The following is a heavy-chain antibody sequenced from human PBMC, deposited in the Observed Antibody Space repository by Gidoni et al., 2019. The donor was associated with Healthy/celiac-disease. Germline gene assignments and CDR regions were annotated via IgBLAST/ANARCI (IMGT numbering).Heavy chain of an antibody. CDR1: GYTFRSYS. CDR3: AREIYCSSTSCQDY. CDR2: ISSSSSYI. J-gene: IGHJ4*02. D-gene: IGHD2-2*01. Sequence: DVPLVESGGGVVTCGVPVSLPCAPSGYTFRSYSMNWVRQAPGKGLVWVSSISSSSSYIYYADSVKGRFTISRDNAKNSLYLQMNSLRAEDTAVYYCAREIYCSSTSCQDYWGQGTLVTVSS. V-gene: IGHV3-21*01.